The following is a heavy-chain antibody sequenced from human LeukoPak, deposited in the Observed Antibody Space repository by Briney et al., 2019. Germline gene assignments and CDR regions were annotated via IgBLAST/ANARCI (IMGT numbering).Heavy chain of an antibody. D-gene: IGHD1-26*01. CDR3: ARGPQLHDAFDI. V-gene: IGHV6-1*01. CDR1: GDSVSSNSAA. Sequence: SQTLSLTCAISGDSVSSNSAAWNWIRQSPSRGLEWLGRTYYRSKWYNDYAISVRSRITINPDTSKNHFSLQLNSVTPEDTAVYYCARGPQLHDAFDIWGQGTMVTVSS. J-gene: IGHJ3*02. CDR2: TYYRSKWYN.